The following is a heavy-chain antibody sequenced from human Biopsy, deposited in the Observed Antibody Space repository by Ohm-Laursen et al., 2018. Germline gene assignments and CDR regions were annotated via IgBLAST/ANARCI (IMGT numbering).Heavy chain of an antibody. CDR3: ARHAPSYSGSYWRYFDL. CDR1: GGSISSYY. D-gene: IGHD1-26*01. J-gene: IGHJ2*01. Sequence: GTLSLTCPVSGGSISSYYWSWIRQPPGKGLEWVGYIYYTGSTNYNPSLKSRVTISVDTSMNHLSLRLASVTAADTAVYYCARHAPSYSGSYWRYFDLWGRGTLVTVSS. CDR2: IYYTGST. V-gene: IGHV4-59*08.